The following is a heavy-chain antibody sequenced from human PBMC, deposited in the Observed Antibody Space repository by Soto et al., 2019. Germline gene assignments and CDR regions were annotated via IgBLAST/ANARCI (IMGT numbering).Heavy chain of an antibody. CDR2: ISWKSGSM. V-gene: IGHV3-9*01. CDR1: GFKFDDYA. CDR3: AKDIYDILTGYSRGDGLDL. D-gene: IGHD3-9*01. J-gene: IGHJ3*01. Sequence: EVQLVESGGDLVQPGRSLRLACTASGFKFDDYAMHWVRQAPGKGLEWVSGISWKSGSMNYADSVKGRFTISRDNANNSLYLQMNSLRSEDTALYYCAKDIYDILTGYSRGDGLDLWGPGTMVTFSS.